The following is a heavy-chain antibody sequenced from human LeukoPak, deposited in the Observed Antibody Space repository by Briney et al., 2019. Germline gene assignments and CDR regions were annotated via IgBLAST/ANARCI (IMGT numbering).Heavy chain of an antibody. CDR3: ARLDSRLYYDSSGYKLHNDAFDI. CDR2: IRYDGSNK. J-gene: IGHJ3*02. Sequence: GGSLRLSCAASGFTFSSYGMHWVRQAPGKGLEWVAFIRYDGSNKYYADSVKGRFTISRDNAKNSLYLQMNSLRAEDTAVYYCARLDSRLYYDSSGYKLHNDAFDIWGQGTMVTVSS. CDR1: GFTFSSYG. D-gene: IGHD3-22*01. V-gene: IGHV3-30*02.